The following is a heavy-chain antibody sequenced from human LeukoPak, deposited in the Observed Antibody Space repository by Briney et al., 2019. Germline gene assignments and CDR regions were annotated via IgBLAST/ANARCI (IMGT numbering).Heavy chain of an antibody. Sequence: SETLSLACTVSGGSISSGDYYWSWIRQPPGKGLEWIGYIYYSGSTYYNPSLKSRITISVDTSKNQFSLKLNSVTAADTAVYYCARERQAFDYWGQGTLVTVSS. V-gene: IGHV4-30-4*01. CDR2: IYYSGST. CDR1: GGSISSGDYY. CDR3: ARERQAFDY. J-gene: IGHJ4*02.